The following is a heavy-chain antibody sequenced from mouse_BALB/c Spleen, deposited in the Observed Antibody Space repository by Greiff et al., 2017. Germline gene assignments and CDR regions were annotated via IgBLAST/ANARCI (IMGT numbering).Heavy chain of an antibody. CDR1: GFSLTSYG. J-gene: IGHJ3*01. CDR2: IWSGGST. Sequence: QVQLQQSGPGLVQPSQSLSITCTVSGFSLTSYGVHWVRQSPGKGLEWLGVIWSGGSTDYNAAFISRLSISKDNSKSQVFFKMNSLQANDTAIYYCARKNDYDGGAFAYWGQGTLVTVSA. D-gene: IGHD2-4*01. CDR3: ARKNDYDGGAFAY. V-gene: IGHV2-2*02.